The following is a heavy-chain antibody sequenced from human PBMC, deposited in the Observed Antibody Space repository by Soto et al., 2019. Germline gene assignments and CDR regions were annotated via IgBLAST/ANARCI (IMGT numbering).Heavy chain of an antibody. V-gene: IGHV1-69*06. J-gene: IGHJ6*04. CDR2: ITPLFATP. CDR3: ANLTTLQIVEYGTLRYSGMDV. D-gene: IGHD4-17*01. Sequence: ASVKVSCKASGDTFTSFTISWVRQAPGQGLEWMGGITPLFATPTYAQKFQGRVTISADKSTNTTYMELSSLTSDDTAVYFCANLTTLQIVEYGTLRYSGMDVWGIGTTVTVSS. CDR1: GDTFTSFT.